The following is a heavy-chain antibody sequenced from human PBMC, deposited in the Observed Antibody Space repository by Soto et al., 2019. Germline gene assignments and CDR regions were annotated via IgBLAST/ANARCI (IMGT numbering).Heavy chain of an antibody. CDR2: IIPIFGTA. V-gene: IGHV1-69*13. D-gene: IGHD2-2*01. CDR1: GGTFSSYA. J-gene: IGHJ4*02. CDR3: ARSLPAGFCSSTSCPSPFDY. Sequence: SVKVSCKASGGTFSSYAISWVRQAPGQGLEWMGGIIPIFGTANYAQKFQGRVTITADESTSTAYMELSSLRSEDTAAYYCARSLPAGFCSSTSCPSPFDYWGQGTLVTVSS.